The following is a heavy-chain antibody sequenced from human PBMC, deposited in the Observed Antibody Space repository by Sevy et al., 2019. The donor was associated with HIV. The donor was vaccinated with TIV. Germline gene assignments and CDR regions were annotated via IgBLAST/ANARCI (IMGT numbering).Heavy chain of an antibody. CDR3: AREISGGIYLEDYYYMDV. Sequence: PGGSLRLSCAASGFTFDDYSMTWVRQAPGKGLEWVSVINWNGGSTGYADSVKGRFTISRDNAKNSLYLQMNSLRAEDTALYYCAREISGGIYLEDYYYMDVWGKRTTVTVSS. CDR2: INWNGGST. CDR1: GFTFDDYS. V-gene: IGHV3-20*04. D-gene: IGHD1-26*01. J-gene: IGHJ6*03.